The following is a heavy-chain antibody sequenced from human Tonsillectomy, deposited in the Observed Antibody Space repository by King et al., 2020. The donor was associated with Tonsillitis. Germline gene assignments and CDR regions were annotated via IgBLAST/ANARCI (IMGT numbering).Heavy chain of an antibody. J-gene: IGHJ2*01. V-gene: IGHV1-69*04. CDR1: GGTFSNYA. CDR3: VRLSVYSSRWDWYFDL. Sequence: VQLVQSGAEVKKPGSSVKVSCKASGGTFSNYAISWVRQAPGQGLEWVGRIIPILDKAMYAQMFHGRGTIIADKSTSTAYMELSSLSSEDTAVYYCVRLSVYSSRWDWYFDLWGRGTLVTVSS. CDR2: IIPILDKA. D-gene: IGHD6-13*01.